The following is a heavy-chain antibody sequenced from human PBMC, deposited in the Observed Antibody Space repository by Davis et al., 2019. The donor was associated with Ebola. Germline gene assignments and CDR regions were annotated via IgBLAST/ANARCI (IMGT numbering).Heavy chain of an antibody. J-gene: IGHJ6*02. V-gene: IGHV1-69*04. CDR1: GGTFSSYA. CDR3: ARAGYCSSTSCQRYYYYYGMDV. CDR2: IIPILGIA. Sequence: SVKVSCKASGGTFSSYAISWVRQAPGLGLEWMGRIIPILGIANYAQKFQGRVTITADKSTSTAYMELSSLRSEDTAVYYCARAGYCSSTSCQRYYYYYGMDVWGQGTTVTVSS. D-gene: IGHD2-2*03.